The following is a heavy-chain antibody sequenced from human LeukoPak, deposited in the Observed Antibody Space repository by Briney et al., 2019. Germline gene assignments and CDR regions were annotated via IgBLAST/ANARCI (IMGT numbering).Heavy chain of an antibody. CDR3: AKDGYNYDSSGHFDY. CDR2: ISGSGGAT. V-gene: IGHV3-23*01. J-gene: IGHJ4*02. D-gene: IGHD3-22*01. Sequence: QPGGSLRLSCAASGFTFSLFAMHWVRQAPGKGLEWVSAISGSGGATYHADADSVKGRFTISRDNSKNALYLEINNLGAEDTAVYYCAKDGYNYDSSGHFDYWGQGTLVTVSS. CDR1: GFTFSLFA.